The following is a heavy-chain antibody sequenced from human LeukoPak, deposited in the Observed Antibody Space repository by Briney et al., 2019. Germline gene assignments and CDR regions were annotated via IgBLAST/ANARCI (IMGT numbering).Heavy chain of an antibody. Sequence: GASVKVSCKASGGTFSSYAISWVRQVPGQGLEWMGGIIPIFGTVNYAQKFQGRVTITADESTSKAYMELSSLRSEDTAVYYCARAGRAYYDILTGYYCFDYWGQGTLVTVSS. CDR2: IIPIFGTV. CDR1: GGTFSSYA. J-gene: IGHJ4*02. V-gene: IGHV1-69*13. D-gene: IGHD3-9*01. CDR3: ARAGRAYYDILTGYYCFDY.